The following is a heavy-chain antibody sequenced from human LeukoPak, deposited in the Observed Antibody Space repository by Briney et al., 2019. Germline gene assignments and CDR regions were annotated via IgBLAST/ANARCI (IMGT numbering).Heavy chain of an antibody. Sequence: GGSLRLSCAPSGLSFSSYTIHWVRQAPGKGLEWISSISSTSGYIYYADSVKGRFTISRDNAKNSLYLQMNSLRAEDTAVYYCLAPFDIWGQGTMVTVSS. V-gene: IGHV3-21*01. CDR2: ISSTSGYI. CDR3: LAPFDI. J-gene: IGHJ3*02. CDR1: GLSFSSYT.